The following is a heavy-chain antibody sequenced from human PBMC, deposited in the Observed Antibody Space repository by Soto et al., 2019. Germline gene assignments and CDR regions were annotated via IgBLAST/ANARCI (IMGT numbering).Heavy chain of an antibody. D-gene: IGHD1-1*01. J-gene: IGHJ6*02. V-gene: IGHV4-59*01. CDR1: GGSISGYY. Sequence: SETLSLTCSVSGGSISGYYRSWIRQPPGKGLEWIGYIYDSGSTNYNPSLKSRVTISVDTSKNQFSLKLSSVTAADTAVYYCAREGREHSYYYGMDVWGQGPTVTVSS. CDR3: AREGREHSYYYGMDV. CDR2: IYDSGST.